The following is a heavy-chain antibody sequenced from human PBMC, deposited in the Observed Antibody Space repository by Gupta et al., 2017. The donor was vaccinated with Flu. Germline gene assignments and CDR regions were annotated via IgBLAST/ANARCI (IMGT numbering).Heavy chain of an antibody. D-gene: IGHD5-12*01. CDR2: VYRRGSR. CDR3: ARDTTRGYSSEYFGMDV. V-gene: IGHV4-59*12. J-gene: IGHJ6*02. Sequence: SWYREAPGKGLGGMGSVYRRGSRHDKPSLKSRITMSEDTSKEALFLTLSSVTAADTARCYCARDTTRGYSSEYFGMDVWGQGTTVIVSS.